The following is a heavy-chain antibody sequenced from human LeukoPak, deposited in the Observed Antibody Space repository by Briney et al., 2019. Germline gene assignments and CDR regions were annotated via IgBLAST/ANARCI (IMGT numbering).Heavy chain of an antibody. J-gene: IGHJ4*02. Sequence: SETLSLTCTVSGDSISSSNYYWGWIRQPPGKGLEWIGSVYYSGTTYYNPSLKSRVTISADTSKNQFSLKLSSVTAADTAVYYCTSRGWIVGLVDYWGQGTLVTVSS. CDR1: GDSISSSNYY. CDR3: TSRGWIVGLVDY. CDR2: VYYSGTT. D-gene: IGHD3-22*01. V-gene: IGHV4-39*01.